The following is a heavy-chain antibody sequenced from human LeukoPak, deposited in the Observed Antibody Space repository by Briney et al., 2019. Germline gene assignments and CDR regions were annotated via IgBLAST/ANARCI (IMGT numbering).Heavy chain of an antibody. CDR2: IYYSGST. D-gene: IGHD2-8*01. J-gene: IGHJ4*02. V-gene: IGHV4-59*01. CDR3: ARGRGYCTNGVCSKVPFDY. CDR1: GGSISSYY. Sequence: PSETLSLTCTVSGGSISSYYWSWIRQPPGKGLEWTGYIYYSGSTNYNPSLKSRVTISVDTSKNQFSLKLSSVTAADTAVYYCARGRGYCTNGVCSKVPFDYWGQGTLVTVSS.